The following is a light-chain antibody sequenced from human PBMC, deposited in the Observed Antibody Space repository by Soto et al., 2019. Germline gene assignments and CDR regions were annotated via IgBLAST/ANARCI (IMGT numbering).Light chain of an antibody. V-gene: IGLV2-8*01. Sequence: QSALTQPPSASGSPGQSVTISCTGTSSDVGGYNYVSRYQQYPGKVPKLMVYEVNNRPSRVPDRFSGSKSGNTASLADSGLQAEDDAEYYCTSYAGGNNVFGTGTKLTVL. CDR1: SSDVGGYNY. CDR2: EVN. CDR3: TSYAGGNNV. J-gene: IGLJ1*01.